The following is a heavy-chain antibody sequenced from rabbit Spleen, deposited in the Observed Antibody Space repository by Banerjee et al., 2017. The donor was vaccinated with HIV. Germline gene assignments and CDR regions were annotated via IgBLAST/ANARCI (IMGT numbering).Heavy chain of an antibody. CDR3: VRGASSSGYYNL. D-gene: IGHD1-1*01. J-gene: IGHJ4*01. CDR2: IDPVFGTT. CDR1: GFDFSSYG. Sequence: QEQLKETGGGLVQPGGSLTLSCKASGFDFSSYGVNWVRQAPGKGLEWIGYIDPVFGTTYYASWVNGRFTISSHNAQNTLYLQLNSLTVADTATYFCVRGASSSGYYNLWGPGTLVTVS. V-gene: IGHV1S47*01.